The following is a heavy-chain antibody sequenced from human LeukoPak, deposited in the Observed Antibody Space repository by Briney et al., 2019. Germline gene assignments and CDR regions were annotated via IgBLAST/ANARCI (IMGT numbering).Heavy chain of an antibody. CDR2: INHSGST. CDR3: ARVVGPDYGGNYEEVAAAFDAFDI. V-gene: IGHV4-34*01. CDR1: GGSFSGYY. Sequence: PSETLSLTCAVYGGSFSGYYWSWIRQPPGKGLEWIGEINHSGSTNYNPSLKSRVTISVDTSKNQFSLKLSSVTAADTAVYYCARVVGPDYGGNYEEVAAAFDAFDIWGQGTMVTVSS. J-gene: IGHJ3*02. D-gene: IGHD4-23*01.